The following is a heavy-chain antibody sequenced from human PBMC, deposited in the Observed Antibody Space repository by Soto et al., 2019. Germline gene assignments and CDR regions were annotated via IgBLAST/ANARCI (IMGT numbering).Heavy chain of an antibody. CDR1: GYTFTHYY. J-gene: IGHJ4*02. D-gene: IGHD6-13*01. CDR3: ARDLAAGDH. V-gene: IGHV1-46*01. CDR2: INPASGST. Sequence: QVQLVQSGAEVKKPGASVKVSCRTSGYTFTHYYIHWVRQAPGQGLEWLGIINPASGSTNYAQDFQGRVTLTMDTSTTTVYMELSCLRDEDTAIFYWARDLAAGDHWGQGTLVTVSS.